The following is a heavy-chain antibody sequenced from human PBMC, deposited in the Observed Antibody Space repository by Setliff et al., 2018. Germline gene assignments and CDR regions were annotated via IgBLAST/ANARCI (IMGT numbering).Heavy chain of an antibody. CDR1: GYSITSGHY. D-gene: IGHD4-17*01. V-gene: IGHV4-38-2*02. CDR2: MYPGRST. CDR3: ARDKGDGYGVDAYAGGGFDI. Sequence: ETLSLTCDVSGYSITSGHYWGWIRQPPGKGLEWIGSMYPGRSTYYNPSLKSRVTMSVDTSKKQFPLKLSSVTAADTAVYYCARDKGDGYGVDAYAGGGFDIWGQGTMVTVS. J-gene: IGHJ3*02.